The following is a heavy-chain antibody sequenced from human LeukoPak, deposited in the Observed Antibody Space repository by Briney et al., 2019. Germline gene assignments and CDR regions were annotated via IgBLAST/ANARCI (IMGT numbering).Heavy chain of an antibody. Sequence: ASVKVSCKASGYTFTSYGISWVRQAPGQGLEWMGWISAYNGNTNYAQKLQGRVTMTTDTYTSTAYMELRSLRSDDTAVYYCAREEVSSSWYGGAYYFDYWGQGTLVTVSS. V-gene: IGHV1-18*01. J-gene: IGHJ4*02. CDR2: ISAYNGNT. CDR3: AREEVSSSWYGGAYYFDY. CDR1: GYTFTSYG. D-gene: IGHD6-13*01.